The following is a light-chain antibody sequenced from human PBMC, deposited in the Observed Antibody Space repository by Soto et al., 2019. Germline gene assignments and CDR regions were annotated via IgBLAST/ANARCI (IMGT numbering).Light chain of an antibody. J-gene: IGKJ1*01. CDR2: GAS. Sequence: DIVMTQSPATLSASPGDRATISCRASQSVSSNLAWYQQKLGQAPRLLIYGASSRATGIPARFSGSGSGTEFTLTISSLQSEDFAVYYYQQYNYWHRWTFGQGTKVEIK. CDR3: QQYNYWHRWT. CDR1: QSVSSN. V-gene: IGKV3-15*01.